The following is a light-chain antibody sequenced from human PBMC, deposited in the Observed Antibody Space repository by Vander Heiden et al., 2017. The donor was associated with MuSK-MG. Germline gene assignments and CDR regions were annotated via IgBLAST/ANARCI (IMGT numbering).Light chain of an antibody. CDR3: DSRDSRGHHVG. J-gene: IGLJ2*01. V-gene: IGLV3-19*01. CDR1: NLRSYY. CDR2: GKN. Sequence: SSELTQDPAVSVALGHTVRITCQGDNLRSYYASWYQQKPGQAPVLVIYGKNNRPSGIPDRFSGSNSGDTASLTITGAQAEDEADYYCDSRDSRGHHVGFGGGTKLTVL.